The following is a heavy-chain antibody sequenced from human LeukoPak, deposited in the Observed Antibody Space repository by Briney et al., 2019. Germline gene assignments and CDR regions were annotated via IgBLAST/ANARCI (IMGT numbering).Heavy chain of an antibody. CDR1: GFTLNNAW. V-gene: IGHV4-4*02. D-gene: IGHD3-10*01. CDR3: ARGSDYTWGG. J-gene: IGHJ4*01. Sequence: GSLRLSCAASGFTLNNAWMSWVRQPPGKGFEWIAEVHHTGRTIYSPSFARRVTISADTSKNQVSLKLTSVTAADTAVYYCARGSDYTWGGWGQGTLVTVSS. CDR2: VHHTGRT.